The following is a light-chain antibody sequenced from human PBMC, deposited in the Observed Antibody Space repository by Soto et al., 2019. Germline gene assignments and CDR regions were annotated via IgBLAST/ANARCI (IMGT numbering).Light chain of an antibody. J-gene: IGKJ1*01. Sequence: DIVMTQSPDSLAVSLGERASINCKSSQSVLYSSNNKNNLAWYQQKPGQPPKLLIFWASTRDSGVPDRFSGSVSGTDFTLTISGLQAEDVAVYYCQQYYSAPETFGQGTRVEIK. V-gene: IGKV4-1*01. CDR2: WAS. CDR1: QSVLYSSNNKNN. CDR3: QQYYSAPET.